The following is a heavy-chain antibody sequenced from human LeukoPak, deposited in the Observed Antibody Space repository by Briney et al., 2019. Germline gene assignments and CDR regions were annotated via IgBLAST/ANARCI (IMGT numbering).Heavy chain of an antibody. Sequence: GSLRLSCAASGFTFSGFWMSWVRQTPGKGLEWVANIKQDGSGKYYVDSVKGRFTISRDNAKNSLSLQMNSLRVEDTAVYYCARAGSFWHYVYWGQGTLVTVSS. CDR3: ARAGSFWHYVY. V-gene: IGHV3-7*01. D-gene: IGHD1-7*01. CDR1: GFTFSGFW. J-gene: IGHJ4*02. CDR2: IKQDGSGK.